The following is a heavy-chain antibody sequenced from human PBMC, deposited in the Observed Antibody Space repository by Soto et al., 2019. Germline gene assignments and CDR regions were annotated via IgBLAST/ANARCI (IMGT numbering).Heavy chain of an antibody. CDR1: GYSFTSYW. V-gene: IGHV5-10-1*01. Sequence: PGESLKISCKGSGYSFTSYWISWVRQMPGKGLEWMGRIDPSDSYTNYSPSFQGHVTISADKSISTAYLQWSSLKASDTAMYYCASQGLFGYGELYYYYGMDVWGQGTTVTVSS. J-gene: IGHJ6*02. CDR3: ASQGLFGYGELYYYYGMDV. CDR2: IDPSDSYT. D-gene: IGHD4-17*01.